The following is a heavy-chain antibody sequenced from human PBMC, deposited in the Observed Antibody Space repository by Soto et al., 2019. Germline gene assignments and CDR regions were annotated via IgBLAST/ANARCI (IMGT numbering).Heavy chain of an antibody. CDR3: ARHIAVSGTRGFDF. Sequence: QVPLQESGPGLMKPSGTLSLTCAVSGGSISTNWWSWVRQPPGKGLEWMREIYHSGATNYNPSLKNRVTMSVDKYQNNLSLNLTAVTAADTAVYYCARHIAVSGTRGFDFWGHGTLVTVSS. CDR1: GGSISTNW. V-gene: IGHV4-4*02. J-gene: IGHJ4*01. D-gene: IGHD6-19*01. CDR2: IYHSGAT.